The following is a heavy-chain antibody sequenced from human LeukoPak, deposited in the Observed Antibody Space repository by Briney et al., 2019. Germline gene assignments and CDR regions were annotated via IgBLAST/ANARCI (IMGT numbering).Heavy chain of an antibody. V-gene: IGHV7-4-1*01. J-gene: IGHJ4*02. CDR3: ARGRSGGYSPGDY. D-gene: IGHD1-26*01. CDR1: GYTFTNNA. Sequence: ASVKVSCKASGYTFTNNAINWVRQAPGQGLEWMGWINTNTGNPTYAQGFTGRFVFSLDTSVSTAYLQIDSLKADDTAVYYCARGRSGGYSPGDYWGQGTLVTVSS. CDR2: INTNTGNP.